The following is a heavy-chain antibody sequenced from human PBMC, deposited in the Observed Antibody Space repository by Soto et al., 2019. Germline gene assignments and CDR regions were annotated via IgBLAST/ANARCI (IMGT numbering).Heavy chain of an antibody. D-gene: IGHD4-4*01. CDR2: IIPIFGTS. V-gene: IGHV1-69*13. J-gene: IGHJ6*02. CDR3: ARGHVTTVTSYYGMDV. Sequence: GASVKVSCKASGGTFSSHAISWVRQAPGQGLEWMGGIIPIFGTSNYAQKFQGRVTITADASTSTAYMELSSLRSEDTAMYYCARGHVTTVTSYYGMDVWGQGTTVTVSS. CDR1: GGTFSSHA.